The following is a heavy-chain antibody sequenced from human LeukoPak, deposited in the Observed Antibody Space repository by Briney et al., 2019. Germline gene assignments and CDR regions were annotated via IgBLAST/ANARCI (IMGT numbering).Heavy chain of an antibody. CDR1: GFTFSSYA. CDR2: ISYDGSNK. J-gene: IGHJ4*02. CDR3: ARDGDPTGYFDY. D-gene: IGHD4-17*01. Sequence: GGSLRLSCAASGFTFSSYAMHWVRQAPGKGLEWVAVISYDGSNKYYADSVKGRFTISRDNSKNTLYLQMNSLRAEDTAVYYCARDGDPTGYFDYWGQGTLVTVSS. V-gene: IGHV3-30-3*01.